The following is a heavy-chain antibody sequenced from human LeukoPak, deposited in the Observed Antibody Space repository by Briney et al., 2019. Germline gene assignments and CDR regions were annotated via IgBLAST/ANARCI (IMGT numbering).Heavy chain of an antibody. CDR1: GGSISSSSYY. V-gene: IGHV4-39*01. D-gene: IGHD6-13*01. CDR2: IYYSGST. J-gene: IGHJ4*02. CDR3: ASARTSSRSWFTFDY. Sequence: SETLSLTCTVSGGSISSSSYYWGWIRQPPGKGLEWIGSIYYSGSTYYNPSPKSRVTISVDTSKNQLSLKLSSVTAADTAVYYCASARTSSRSWFTFDYWGQGILDTVSS.